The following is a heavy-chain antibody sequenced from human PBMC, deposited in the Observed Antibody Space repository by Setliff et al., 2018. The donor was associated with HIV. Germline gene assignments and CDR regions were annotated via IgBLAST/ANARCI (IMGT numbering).Heavy chain of an antibody. CDR1: GYSFTAYG. Sequence: GASVKVSCKASGYSFTAYGISWVRQAPGQGFEWMGWINIDSGHTNFAQKFQDRVTVTTDTSTNTTYMELRGLRSDDTATYYCARPGIAAADYYFDYWGQGALVTVSS. D-gene: IGHD6-13*01. CDR2: INIDSGHT. V-gene: IGHV1-18*01. CDR3: ARPGIAAADYYFDY. J-gene: IGHJ4*02.